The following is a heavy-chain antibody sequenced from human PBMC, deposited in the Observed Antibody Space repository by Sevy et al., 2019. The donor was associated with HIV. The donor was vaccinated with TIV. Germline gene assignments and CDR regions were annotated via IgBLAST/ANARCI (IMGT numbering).Heavy chain of an antibody. J-gene: IGHJ5*02. V-gene: IGHV1-18*01. D-gene: IGHD3-22*01. CDR3: ARELLLTNGAGFDP. CDR2: ISAYNGNT. Sequence: ASVKVSCKASGYTSTSYGISWVRQAPRQGLEWMGWISAYNGNTNYAQKLQGRVTMTTDTSTSTAYMELRSLRSDDTAVYYCARELLLTNGAGFDPWGQGTLVTVSS. CDR1: GYTSTSYG.